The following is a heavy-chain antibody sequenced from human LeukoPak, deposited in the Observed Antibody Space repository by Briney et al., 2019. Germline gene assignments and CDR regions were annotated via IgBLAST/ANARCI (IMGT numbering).Heavy chain of an antibody. J-gene: IGHJ3*02. V-gene: IGHV4-39*01. D-gene: IGHD3-22*01. CDR3: ARHPPYYHESSGYEGNDAFDI. Sequence: SETLSLTCTVSGGSISSSSYYWGWIRQPPGKGLEWIGSIYYSGSTYYNPSLKSRVTISVDTSKNQFSLKLSSVTAADTAVYYCARHPPYYHESSGYEGNDAFDIWGQGTMVTVSS. CDR2: IYYSGST. CDR1: GGSISSSSYY.